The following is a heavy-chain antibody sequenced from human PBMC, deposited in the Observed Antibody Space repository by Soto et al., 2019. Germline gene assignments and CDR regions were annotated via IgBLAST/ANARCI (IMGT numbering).Heavy chain of an antibody. J-gene: IGHJ6*02. V-gene: IGHV1-69*13. D-gene: IGHD1-26*01. CDR3: ASPLGGATVNYYYYYYGMDV. CDR2: IIPIFGTA. Sequence: ASVKVSCKASGGTFSSYAISWVRQAPGQGLEWMGGIIPIFGTANYAQKFQGRVTITADESTSTAYMELSSLRSEDTAVYYCASPLGGATVNYYYYYYGMDVWGQGTTVTVSS. CDR1: GGTFSSYA.